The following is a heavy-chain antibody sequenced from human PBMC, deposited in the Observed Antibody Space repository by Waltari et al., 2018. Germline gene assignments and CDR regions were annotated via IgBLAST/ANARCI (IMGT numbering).Heavy chain of an antibody. Sequence: EVQLLESGGGLVQPGGSLRLSCVASGFVFGAYALTWVRQAPGKCLEWLPGVSAKSYSTNYAVSVKGQFTISRDNSTNTLYPQMNSLRVEDAALYYCSRYISRGRELMSWGQGTLVTVSS. CDR2: VSAKSYST. V-gene: IGHV3-23*01. D-gene: IGHD1-7*01. J-gene: IGHJ4*02. CDR3: SRYISRGRELMS. CDR1: GFVFGAYA.